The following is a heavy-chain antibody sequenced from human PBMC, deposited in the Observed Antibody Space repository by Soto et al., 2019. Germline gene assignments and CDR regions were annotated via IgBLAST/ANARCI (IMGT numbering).Heavy chain of an antibody. Sequence: QVQLVQSGAEVKKPGSSVKVSCKASGGTFSSYAISWVRQAPGQGLEWMGGIIPIFGTADYAQKFQGRVTLTADESTSTAYMELNSLRSEDTAVYYCASHSSLRGYCISTSCYGYYYGMDVWGQGTTVTVSS. CDR3: ASHSSLRGYCISTSCYGYYYGMDV. J-gene: IGHJ6*02. CDR1: GGTFSSYA. V-gene: IGHV1-69*12. D-gene: IGHD2-2*01. CDR2: IIPIFGTA.